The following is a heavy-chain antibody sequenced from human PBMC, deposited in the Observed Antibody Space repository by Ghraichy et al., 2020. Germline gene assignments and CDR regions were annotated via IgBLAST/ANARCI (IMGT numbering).Heavy chain of an antibody. CDR2: IIPIFGTA. CDR3: ARGDQDIVLMVYALGGMDV. Sequence: SVKVSCKASGGTFSSYAISWVRQAPGQGLEWMGGIIPIFGTANYAQKFQGRVTITADKSTSTAYMELSSLRSEDTAVYYCARGDQDIVLMVYALGGMDVWGQGTTVTVSS. CDR1: GGTFSSYA. V-gene: IGHV1-69*06. J-gene: IGHJ6*02. D-gene: IGHD2-8*01.